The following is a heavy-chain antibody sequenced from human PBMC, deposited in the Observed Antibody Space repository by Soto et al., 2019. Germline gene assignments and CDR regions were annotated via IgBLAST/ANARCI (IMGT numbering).Heavy chain of an antibody. CDR3: AFGPYCRGECYPRFDY. CDR2: IIPIFGTA. CDR1: GGTFSSYA. V-gene: IGHV1-69*06. D-gene: IGHD2-21*01. J-gene: IGHJ4*02. Sequence: SVKVSCKASGGTFSSYAISWVRQSPGQGLEWMGGIIPIFGTANYAQKFQGRVTITADKSTSTAYMELSSLRSEDTAVYYCAFGPYCRGECYPRFDYWGPGNLVTGS.